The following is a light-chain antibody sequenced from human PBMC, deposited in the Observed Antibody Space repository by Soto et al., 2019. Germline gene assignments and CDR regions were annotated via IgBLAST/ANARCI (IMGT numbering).Light chain of an antibody. CDR1: QSVSGK. Sequence: EIVMTQSPATLSVSPGERATLSCRASQSVSGKLVWYQQKPGQAPRLLIYAASTRATGVPARFRASGSGTEFTLNISGLQLEDFAVYYCQQHNQWPLTFGGGTKVETK. V-gene: IGKV3D-15*01. CDR3: QQHNQWPLT. J-gene: IGKJ4*01. CDR2: AAS.